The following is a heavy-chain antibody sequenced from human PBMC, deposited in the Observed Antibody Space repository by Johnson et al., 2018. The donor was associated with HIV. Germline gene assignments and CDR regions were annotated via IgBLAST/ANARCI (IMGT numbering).Heavy chain of an antibody. J-gene: IGHJ3*02. CDR2: ISYDGSNK. V-gene: IGHV3-30*04. D-gene: IGHD4-23*01. CDR1: GFTFSSYA. CDR3: AKDLWDAVVTTHDAFDI. Sequence: QVQLVESGGGVVQPGRSLRLSCAASGFTFSSYAMHWVRQAPGKGLEWVAVISYDGSNKYYADSVKGRFTISRDNSKNTLYLQMNSLRPEDTAVYYCAKDLWDAVVTTHDAFDIWGQGTMVTVSS.